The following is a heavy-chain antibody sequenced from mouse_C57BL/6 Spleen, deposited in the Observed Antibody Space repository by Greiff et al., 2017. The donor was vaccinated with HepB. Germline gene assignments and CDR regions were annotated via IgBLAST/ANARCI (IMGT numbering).Heavy chain of an antibody. V-gene: IGHV1-72*01. Sequence: QVQLQQPGAELVKPGASVKLSCKASGYTFTSYWMHWVKQRPGRGLEWIGRIDPNSGGTKYNEKFKSKATLTVDKPSSTAYMQLSSLTSEVSAVYYCARKRITTVVGGDYFDYWGQGTTLTVSS. J-gene: IGHJ2*01. CDR3: ARKRITTVVGGDYFDY. CDR2: IDPNSGGT. CDR1: GYTFTSYW. D-gene: IGHD1-1*01.